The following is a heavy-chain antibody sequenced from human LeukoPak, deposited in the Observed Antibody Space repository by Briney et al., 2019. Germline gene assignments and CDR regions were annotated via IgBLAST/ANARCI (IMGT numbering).Heavy chain of an antibody. D-gene: IGHD2-8*01. CDR2: INPNSGGT. V-gene: IGHV1-2*02. J-gene: IGHJ6*02. Sequence: ASVKVSCKASGYTFTGYYMHWVRQAPGQGLEWMGWINPNSGGTNYAQKFQGRVTMTRDTSISTAYMELSRLRSDDTAVYYCARPYVDPSGYYYGMDVWGQGTTVTVSS. CDR1: GYTFTGYY. CDR3: ARPYVDPSGYYYGMDV.